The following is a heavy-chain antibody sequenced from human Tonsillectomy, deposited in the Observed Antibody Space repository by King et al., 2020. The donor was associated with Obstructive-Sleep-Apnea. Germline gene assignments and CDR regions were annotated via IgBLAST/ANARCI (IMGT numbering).Heavy chain of an antibody. CDR2: ISSSSSTI. V-gene: IGHV3-48*01. CDR1: GFTFSSYS. CDR3: ARATYGDYEVFDY. J-gene: IGHJ4*02. D-gene: IGHD4-17*01. Sequence: VQLVESGGGLVQPGGSLRLSCAASGFTFSSYSMNWVRQAPGKGLEWVSYISSSSSTIYYADSVKGRFTISRDNAKNSLYLQMNSLRAEDTAMYYWARATYGDYEVFDYWGQGTLVTVSS.